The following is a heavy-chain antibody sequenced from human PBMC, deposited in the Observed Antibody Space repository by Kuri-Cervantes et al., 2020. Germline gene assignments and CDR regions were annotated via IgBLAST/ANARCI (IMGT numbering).Heavy chain of an antibody. CDR2: ISYDGSNK. V-gene: IGHV3-30*18. CDR3: AKDLGHYYGSGSYDY. Sequence: GGSLRLSCAASGFTFSSYGMHWVRQAPGKGLEWVAVISYDGSNKYYADSVKGRFTISRDNAKNSLYLQMNSLRAEDTALYYCAKDLGHYYGSGSYDYWGQGTLVTVSS. D-gene: IGHD3-10*01. J-gene: IGHJ4*02. CDR1: GFTFSSYG.